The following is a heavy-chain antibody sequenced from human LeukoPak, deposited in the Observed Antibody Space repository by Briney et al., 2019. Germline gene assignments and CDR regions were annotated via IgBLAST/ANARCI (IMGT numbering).Heavy chain of an antibody. D-gene: IGHD3-10*01. Sequence: GGSLRLSCAASGFTFSNYAMSWVRQAPGKGLEWVSVISGSGGSTYYADSVKGRFTISRDNSKNTLYLQMNSVRAEDTAVYYCAKDLLLWFGELCSFDYWGQGTLVTVSS. CDR3: AKDLLLWFGELCSFDY. CDR1: GFTFSNYA. J-gene: IGHJ4*02. V-gene: IGHV3-23*01. CDR2: ISGSGGST.